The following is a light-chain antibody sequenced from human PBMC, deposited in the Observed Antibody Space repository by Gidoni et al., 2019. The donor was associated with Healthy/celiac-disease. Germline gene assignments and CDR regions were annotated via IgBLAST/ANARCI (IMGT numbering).Light chain of an antibody. CDR2: DAS. Sequence: EIVFTPSPATLSLSPGERATLSCRASQSVSSYLAWYQQKPGQAPRLLIYDASNRATGIPARFSGSGSGTDFTITISSLEPEDFAVYYCQQRSNWPPIFTFXPXTKVDIK. V-gene: IGKV3-11*01. CDR1: QSVSSY. CDR3: QQRSNWPPIFT. J-gene: IGKJ3*01.